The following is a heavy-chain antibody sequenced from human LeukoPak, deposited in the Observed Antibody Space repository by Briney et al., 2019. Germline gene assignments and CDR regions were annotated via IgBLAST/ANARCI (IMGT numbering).Heavy chain of an antibody. J-gene: IGHJ3*02. CDR3: ARLYEGTVTGDHDAFDI. Sequence: PSETLSLTCAVYGGSFSGYYWSWIRQHPGKGLEWIGEINHSGSTNYNPSLKSRVTISVDTSKNQFSLKLSSVTAADTAVYYCARLYEGTVTGDHDAFDIWGQGTMVTVSS. D-gene: IGHD4-17*01. CDR1: GGSFSGYY. V-gene: IGHV4-34*01. CDR2: INHSGST.